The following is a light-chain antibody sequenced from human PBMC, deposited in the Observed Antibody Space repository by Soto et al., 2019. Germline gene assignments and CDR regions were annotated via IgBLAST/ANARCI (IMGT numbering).Light chain of an antibody. Sequence: QSALTQPPSVSGAPGQSVAISCTGSSSDIGSNNHVSWYQQPPDTAPKLMIYEVNSRPSGVPDRFSGSKSGNTASLTISGLQAEDEADYYCSSYPNNRGVVFGGGTKLTVL. V-gene: IGLV2-18*02. CDR1: SSDIGSNNH. CDR2: EVN. CDR3: SSYPNNRGVV. J-gene: IGLJ2*01.